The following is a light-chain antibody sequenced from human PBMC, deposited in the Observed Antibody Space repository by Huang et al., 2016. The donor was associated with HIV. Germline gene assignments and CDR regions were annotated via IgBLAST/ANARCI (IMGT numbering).Light chain of an antibody. V-gene: IGKV4-1*01. Sequence: DIVMTQSQDFLAVYLGERATISCTYSHSLLNSPNRKNDLAWYQQKPGQPPKLLIYGASVRESGVPDRCIGSGSGTDFTLTITSLQAEDVAVYFCQQYFFSPMTFGPGTKVDI. CDR2: GAS. CDR3: QQYFFSPMT. J-gene: IGKJ3*01. CDR1: HSLLNSPNRKND.